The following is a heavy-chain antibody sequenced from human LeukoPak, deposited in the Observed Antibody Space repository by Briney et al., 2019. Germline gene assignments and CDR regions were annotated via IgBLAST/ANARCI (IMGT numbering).Heavy chain of an antibody. J-gene: IGHJ4*02. CDR2: INHSGST. D-gene: IGHD7-27*01. V-gene: IGHV4-34*01. Sequence: SETLSLTCAVYGGSFSGYYWSWIRQPPGKGLEWIGEINHSGSTNYNPSLKSRVTISVDTYKNQFSLKLSSVTAADTAVYYCATRRGGRELGSDYWGQGTLVTVSS. CDR1: GGSFSGYY. CDR3: ATRRGGRELGSDY.